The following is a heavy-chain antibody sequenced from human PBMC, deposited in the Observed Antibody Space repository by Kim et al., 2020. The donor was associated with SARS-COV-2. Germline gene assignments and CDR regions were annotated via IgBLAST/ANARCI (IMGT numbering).Heavy chain of an antibody. CDR1: GFSIRDYY. D-gene: IGHD1-26*01. Sequence: GGSLRLSCVASGFSIRDYYMDWVRQAPGKGLEWVGRTRNKANSYITEYAASVKGRFIISRDESEKSLFLQMDSLQVDATAVYFCARGNPGGGYIIWGPGT. J-gene: IGHJ4*02. CDR2: TRNKANSYIT. V-gene: IGHV3-72*01. CDR3: ARGNPGGGYII.